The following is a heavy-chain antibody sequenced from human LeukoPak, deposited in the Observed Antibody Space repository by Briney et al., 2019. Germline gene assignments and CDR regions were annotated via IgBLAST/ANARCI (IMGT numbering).Heavy chain of an antibody. CDR2: ISAYNGNT. Sequence: ASVKVSCKASGYTFTSYGISRVRQAPGQGLEWMGWISAYNGNTNYAQKLQGRVTMTTDTSTSTAYMELRSLRSDDTAVYYCARQWREYYYYYMDVWGKGTTVTVSS. CDR3: ARQWREYYYYYMDV. CDR1: GYTFTSYG. D-gene: IGHD6-19*01. J-gene: IGHJ6*03. V-gene: IGHV1-18*01.